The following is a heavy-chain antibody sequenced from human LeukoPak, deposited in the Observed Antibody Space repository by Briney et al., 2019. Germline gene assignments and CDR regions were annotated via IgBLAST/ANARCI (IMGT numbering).Heavy chain of an antibody. V-gene: IGHV3-11*04. CDR3: AGAAAGTRAFDI. J-gene: IGHJ3*02. D-gene: IGHD6-13*01. CDR1: GFTFSDYY. CDR2: ISTSGNTI. Sequence: GGSLRLSCAASGFTFSDYYMSWIRQAPGKGLEWVSYISTSGNTIYYADSVKGRFTISRDNAKNSLYLQMNSLRAEDTAVYYCAGAAAGTRAFDIWGQGTMVTVSS.